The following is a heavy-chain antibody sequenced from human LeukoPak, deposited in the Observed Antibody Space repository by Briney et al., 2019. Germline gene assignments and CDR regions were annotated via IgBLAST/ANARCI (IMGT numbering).Heavy chain of an antibody. J-gene: IGHJ4*02. D-gene: IGHD3-10*01. CDR1: GFTFSSYA. CDR3: AKEHSLWFGTQCDY. Sequence: PGGSLRPSCAASGFTFSSYAMSWVRQAPGKGLEWVSAISGSGGSTYYADSVKGRFTISRDNSKNTLYLQMNSLRAEDTAVYYCAKEHSLWFGTQCDYWGQGTLVTVSS. CDR2: ISGSGGST. V-gene: IGHV3-23*01.